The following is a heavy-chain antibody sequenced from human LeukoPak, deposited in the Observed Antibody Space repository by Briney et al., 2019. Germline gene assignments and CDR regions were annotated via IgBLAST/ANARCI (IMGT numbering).Heavy chain of an antibody. CDR2: INHSGST. Sequence: SETLSLTCAVYGGSFSGYYWSWIRQPPGKGLEWIGEINHSGSTNYNPSLKSRVTISVDTSKNQFSLKLSSVTAADTAVYYCASRAGGAAGTFDYWGQGTLVTVSS. CDR1: GGSFSGYY. D-gene: IGHD6-13*01. CDR3: ASRAGGAAGTFDY. J-gene: IGHJ4*02. V-gene: IGHV4-34*01.